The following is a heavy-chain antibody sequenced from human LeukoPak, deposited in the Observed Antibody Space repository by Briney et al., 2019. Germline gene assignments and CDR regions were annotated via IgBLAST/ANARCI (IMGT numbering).Heavy chain of an antibody. D-gene: IGHD3-3*01. V-gene: IGHV4-39*01. J-gene: IGHJ4*02. CDR3: ARHGGSLATKFAVFDY. CDR2: IYYSGSI. Sequence: PSETLSLTCTVSGGSINSNSDYWGWIRQPPGKGLEWIGSIYYSGSIYYNPSLQSRVTISVDTSKNQFSLNLNSVTAADTAVYYCARHGGSLATKFAVFDYWGQGTLVTVSS. CDR1: GGSINSNSDY.